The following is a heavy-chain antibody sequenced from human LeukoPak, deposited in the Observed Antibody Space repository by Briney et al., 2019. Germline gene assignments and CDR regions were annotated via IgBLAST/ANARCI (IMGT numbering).Heavy chain of an antibody. CDR1: GYTFTSYG. CDR3: ARSYDFWRGYYPPPVDY. CDR2: ISAYNGNT. J-gene: IGHJ4*02. V-gene: IGHV1-18*01. Sequence: GASVKVSCKASGYTFTSYGISWVRQAPGQGLEWMGWISAYNGNTNYAQKLQGRVTMTTDTSTSTAYMELRSLRSDDTAVYYCARSYDFWRGYYPPPVDYWGQGTLVTVSS. D-gene: IGHD3-3*01.